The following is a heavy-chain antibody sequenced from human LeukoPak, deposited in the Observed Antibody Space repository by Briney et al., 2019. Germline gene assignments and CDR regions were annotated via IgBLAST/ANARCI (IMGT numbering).Heavy chain of an antibody. Sequence: SQTLSLTCAISGDSVSVKSDVWNWIRQSPSRGLEWLGRTYYRSKRINDYATSVKSRIIISPDTSKNQFSLHLNSVTPEDTAVYYCARDADWAYDAFDIWGQGTMVTVSS. V-gene: IGHV6-1*01. CDR1: GDSVSVKSDV. J-gene: IGHJ3*02. CDR2: TYYRSKRIN. CDR3: ARDADWAYDAFDI. D-gene: IGHD3-9*01.